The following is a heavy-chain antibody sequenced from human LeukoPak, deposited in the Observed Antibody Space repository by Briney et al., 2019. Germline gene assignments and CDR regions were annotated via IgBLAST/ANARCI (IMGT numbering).Heavy chain of an antibody. Sequence: GSLRLSCAASGFTFSSYEMNWVRQPPGKGLEWIGEINHSGSTNYNPSLKSRVTISVDTSKNQHSLKLRYVTAADRAVYFCARGGGDYCYRDVG. V-gene: IGHV4-34*01. CDR2: INHSGST. CDR1: GFTFSSYE. J-gene: IGHJ6*03. D-gene: IGHD3-16*01. CDR3: ARGGGDYCYRDV.